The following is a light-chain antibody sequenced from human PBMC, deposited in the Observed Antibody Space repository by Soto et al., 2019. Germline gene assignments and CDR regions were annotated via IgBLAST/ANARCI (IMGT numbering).Light chain of an antibody. CDR2: DAS. CDR3: QQSSNWPVT. Sequence: EIVLTQSPATLSLSPGERATLSCRASQSVSSYLAWYQQKPGQAPRLLIYDASNRATGIPARFSGSGSGTDFTLTISSQEPEDFSVYYCQQSSNWPVTFGQGTRVEIK. CDR1: QSVSSY. V-gene: IGKV3-11*01. J-gene: IGKJ1*01.